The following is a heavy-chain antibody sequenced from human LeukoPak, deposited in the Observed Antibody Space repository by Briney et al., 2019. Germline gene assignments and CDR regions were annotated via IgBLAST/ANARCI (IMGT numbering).Heavy chain of an antibody. V-gene: IGHV3-23*01. D-gene: IGHD6-19*01. Sequence: PGASLRLSCAASGFTFSSYTMSWVRQAPGKGLEWVSAISGSGGSTYYADSVKGRFTISRDNSKNTLYLQMNSLRAEDTAVYYCVKALIAVAGTPGDYWGQGTLVTVSS. CDR3: VKALIAVAGTPGDY. CDR2: ISGSGGST. CDR1: GFTFSSYT. J-gene: IGHJ4*02.